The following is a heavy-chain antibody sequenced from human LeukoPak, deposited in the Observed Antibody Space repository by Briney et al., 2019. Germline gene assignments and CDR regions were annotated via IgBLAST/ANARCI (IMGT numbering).Heavy chain of an antibody. CDR3: AAGIGNP. V-gene: IGHV4-30-2*01. Sequence: SQTLSLTCAVSGGSISSGGYSWSWIRQPPGKGLEWIGEINHSGSTNYNPSLKSRVTISVDTSKNQFSLKLSSVTAADTAVYYCAAGIGNPWGQGTLVTVSS. D-gene: IGHD6-13*01. CDR2: INHSGST. J-gene: IGHJ5*02. CDR1: GGSISSGGYS.